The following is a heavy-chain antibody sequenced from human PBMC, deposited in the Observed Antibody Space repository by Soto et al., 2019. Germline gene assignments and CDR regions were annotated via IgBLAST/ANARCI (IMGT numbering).Heavy chain of an antibody. D-gene: IGHD4-17*01. CDR2: IIPIFGTA. CDR3: ARGYDYGDYYFDY. V-gene: IGHV1-69*13. J-gene: IGHJ4*02. CDR1: GGTLTNFINYP. Sequence: GASVKVSCKASGGTLTNFINYPINWVRQAPGQGLEWMGGIIPIFGTANYAQKFQGRVTITADESTSTAYMELSSLRSEDTAVYYCARGYDYGDYYFDYWGQGTLVTVSS.